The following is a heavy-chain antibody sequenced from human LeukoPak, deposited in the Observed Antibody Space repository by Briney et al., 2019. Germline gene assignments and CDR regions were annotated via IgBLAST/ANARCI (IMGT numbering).Heavy chain of an antibody. D-gene: IGHD6-6*01. CDR2: ISYSGGTT. Sequence: GGSLRLSCAASGFTFSSYAMSWVRQAPGEGLEWVSAISYSGGTTYYADSVKGRFTISRDSSRNTLYLQMDSLRADDTAVYYCAKDWGGYSSSSFDYWGQRILVTVSS. CDR1: GFTFSSYA. V-gene: IGHV3-23*01. J-gene: IGHJ4*02. CDR3: AKDWGGYSSSSFDY.